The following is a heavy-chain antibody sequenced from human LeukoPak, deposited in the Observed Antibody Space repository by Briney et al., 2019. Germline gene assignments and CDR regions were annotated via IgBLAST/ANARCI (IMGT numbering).Heavy chain of an antibody. Sequence: PGGSLRLSCAASGFTFSSYGMHWVRQAPGKGLEWVAVISYEGSNKYYADSVKGRFTISRDNSKNTLYLQMNSLRAEDTAVYYCAKDNQYYYDSSGSTGFDYWGQGTLVTVSS. J-gene: IGHJ4*02. CDR3: AKDNQYYYDSSGSTGFDY. V-gene: IGHV3-30*18. D-gene: IGHD3-22*01. CDR2: ISYEGSNK. CDR1: GFTFSSYG.